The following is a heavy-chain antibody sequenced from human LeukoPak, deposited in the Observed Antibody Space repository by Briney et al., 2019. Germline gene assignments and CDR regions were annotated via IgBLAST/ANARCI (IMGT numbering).Heavy chain of an antibody. J-gene: IGHJ4*02. Sequence: GGSLRLSCAVSGFTFNTYGMNWVRQAPGKGLEWVSYISSSGSTIYYADSVKGRFTISRDNAKNSLYLRMNSLRAEDTAVYYCARDHYCSGGSCYPDYWGQGTLVTVSS. V-gene: IGHV3-48*04. D-gene: IGHD2-15*01. CDR2: ISSSGSTI. CDR1: GFTFNTYG. CDR3: ARDHYCSGGSCYPDY.